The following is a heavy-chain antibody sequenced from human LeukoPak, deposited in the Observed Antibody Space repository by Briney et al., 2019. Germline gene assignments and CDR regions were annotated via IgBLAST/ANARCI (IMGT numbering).Heavy chain of an antibody. CDR3: VRESPVAAVGRSWFDP. D-gene: IGHD6-13*01. CDR2: VSGSNGNT. V-gene: IGHV3-23*01. Sequence: PGGSLRLSCAASGFTFSSYAMSWVRQAPGEGLDWVSTVSGSNGNTHYADSVKGRFTISRDNSKNTLYLQMNSLRAEDTAVYYCVRESPVAAVGRSWFDPWGQGTLVTVSS. CDR1: GFTFSSYA. J-gene: IGHJ5*02.